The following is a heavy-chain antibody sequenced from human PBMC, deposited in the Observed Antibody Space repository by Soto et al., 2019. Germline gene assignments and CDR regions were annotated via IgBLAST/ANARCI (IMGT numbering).Heavy chain of an antibody. D-gene: IGHD3-9*01. V-gene: IGHV3-23*01. J-gene: IGHJ4*02. Sequence: PGGSLRLSCAASGFTFSSDAMSWVRQAPGKGLEWVSAISGSGGSTYYADSVKGRFTISRDNSKNTLYLQMNSLRAEDTAVYYCAKDYYDILTGYFGYWGQGTLVTVSS. CDR1: GFTFSSDA. CDR2: ISGSGGST. CDR3: AKDYYDILTGYFGY.